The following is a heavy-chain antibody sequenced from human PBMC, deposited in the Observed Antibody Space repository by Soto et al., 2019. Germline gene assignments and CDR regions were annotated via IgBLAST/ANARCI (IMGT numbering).Heavy chain of an antibody. CDR3: AKDTGSTAYLIDY. V-gene: IGHV3-33*06. Sequence: PGGSLRLSCAASGFTFSSYGMHWVRQAPGRGLDWLAAVWYEGSNKYYADSVEGRFTISRDNSKNTLYLQMNGLRAEDAAVYYCAKDTGSTAYLIDYWGQGTLVTVSS. CDR2: VWYEGSNK. D-gene: IGHD1-26*01. J-gene: IGHJ4*02. CDR1: GFTFSSYG.